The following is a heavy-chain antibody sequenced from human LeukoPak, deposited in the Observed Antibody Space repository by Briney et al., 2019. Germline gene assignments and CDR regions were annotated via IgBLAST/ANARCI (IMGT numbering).Heavy chain of an antibody. CDR1: GVSISSYY. V-gene: IGHV4-59*08. J-gene: IGHJ5*02. CDR3: ARGDIAADP. CDR2: IYYSGST. D-gene: IGHD6-25*01. Sequence: SETLSLTCTVSGVSISSYYWSWIRQPPGKGLEWIGYIYYSGSTNYNPSLKSRVTISVDTSKNQFSLKLSSVTAADTAVYYCARGDIAADPWGQGTLVTVSS.